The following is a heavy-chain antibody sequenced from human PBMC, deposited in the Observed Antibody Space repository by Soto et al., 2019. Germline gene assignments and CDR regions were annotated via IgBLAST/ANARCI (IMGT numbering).Heavy chain of an antibody. J-gene: IGHJ6*02. CDR3: AASYCSGGRCSAYAMDI. Sequence: KPSETLSLTCTVSGGSINNGNSWSWVRQSPGRGLEWIGEIYYSGRTQYNPSLKSRISISVDNPKNQISLKLTSVTAADTARYYCAASYCSGGRCSAYAMDIWGQGTTVTVSS. V-gene: IGHV4-4*02. CDR2: IYYSGRT. CDR1: GGSINNGNS. D-gene: IGHD2-15*01.